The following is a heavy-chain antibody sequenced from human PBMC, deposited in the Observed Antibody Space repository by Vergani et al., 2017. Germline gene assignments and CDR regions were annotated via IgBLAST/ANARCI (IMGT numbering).Heavy chain of an antibody. Sequence: EVQLVESGGGLVKPGGSLRLSCAASGFTFSSYSMNWVRTAPGKGLEWVSSSSSSSSYIYYADSVKGRFTIARDNAKNSLYLQMNSLRAEXTAVYYWARSTSGGHYYYYYMDVWGKGTTVTVSS. D-gene: IGHD1-26*01. J-gene: IGHJ6*03. CDR2: SSSSSSYI. V-gene: IGHV3-21*01. CDR1: GFTFSSYS. CDR3: ARSTSGGHYYYYYMDV.